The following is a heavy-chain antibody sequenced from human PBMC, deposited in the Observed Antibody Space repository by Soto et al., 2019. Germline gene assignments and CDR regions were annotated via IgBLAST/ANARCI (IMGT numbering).Heavy chain of an antibody. CDR2: IIPIFGTA. Sequence: QVQLVQSGAEVKKPWSSVKVSCKASGGTFSSYAISWVRQAPGQGLEWMGGIIPIFGTANYAQKFQGRVTITADESTSTAYMELSSVRSEDTAVYYCAREAVYGGNSPHLDYWGQGTLVPVSS. D-gene: IGHD4-17*01. J-gene: IGHJ4*02. V-gene: IGHV1-69*01. CDR3: AREAVYGGNSPHLDY. CDR1: GGTFSSYA.